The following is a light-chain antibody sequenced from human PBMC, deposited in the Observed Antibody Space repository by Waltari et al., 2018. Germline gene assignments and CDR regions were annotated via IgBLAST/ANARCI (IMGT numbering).Light chain of an antibody. CDR2: GNS. CDR3: QSYDSSLSGSWV. Sequence: QSVLTQPPSVSGAPGQRVTISCTGSSSNIGAGYDVHWYQQLPGTAPKLLIGGNSNRPGGVPDRFSGSKSGTSASLAITGLQAEDEADYYCQSYDSSLSGSWVFGGGTKLTVL. V-gene: IGLV1-40*01. J-gene: IGLJ3*02. CDR1: SSNIGAGYD.